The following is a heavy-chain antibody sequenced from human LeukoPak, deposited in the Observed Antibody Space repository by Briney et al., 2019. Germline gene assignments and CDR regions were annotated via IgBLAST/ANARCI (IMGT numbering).Heavy chain of an antibody. D-gene: IGHD6-13*01. CDR2: IRSKAYGGTT. V-gene: IGHV3-49*04. CDR3: TRDTSWYDRGLDY. Sequence: GGSLRLSRTASGFTFGDYAMSWVRQAPGKGLEWVGLIRSKAYGGTTEYAASVKGRFTISRDDSKSIAYLQMNSLKTEDTAVYYCTRDTSWYDRGLDYWGQGTLVTVSS. CDR1: GFTFGDYA. J-gene: IGHJ4*02.